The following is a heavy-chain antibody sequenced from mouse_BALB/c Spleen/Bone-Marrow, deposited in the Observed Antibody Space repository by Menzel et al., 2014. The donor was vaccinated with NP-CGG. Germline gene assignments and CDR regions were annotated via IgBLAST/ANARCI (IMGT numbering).Heavy chain of an antibody. D-gene: IGHD2-3*01. Sequence: VQLQQSGGGLVQPKGSLKLSCAASGFTFNTYAMNWVRQAPGKGLEWVARIRSKSNNYATYYADSVKDRFTVSRDDSQGMLFLQMNNLKTEDTAMYYCVRSDDGCFAYWGQGTLVTVSA. J-gene: IGHJ3*01. CDR1: GFTFNTYA. CDR3: VRSDDGCFAY. CDR2: IRSKSNNYAT. V-gene: IGHV10-1*02.